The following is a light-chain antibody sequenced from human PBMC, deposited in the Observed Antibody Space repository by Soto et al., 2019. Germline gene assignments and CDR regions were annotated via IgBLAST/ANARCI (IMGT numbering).Light chain of an antibody. V-gene: IGLV3-1*01. CDR1: KLGDKY. Sequence: SYELTQPPSVSVSPGQTASITCSGDKLGDKYACWYQQRPGQSPVLVIYQDRKRPSGIPERFSGSNSGNTATLTISGTQAMDAADYYCQAWDSSTVVFGGGTKLTVL. CDR2: QDR. J-gene: IGLJ2*01. CDR3: QAWDSSTVV.